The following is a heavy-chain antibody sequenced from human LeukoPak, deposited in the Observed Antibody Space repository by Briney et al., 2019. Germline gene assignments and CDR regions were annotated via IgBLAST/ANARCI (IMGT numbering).Heavy chain of an antibody. CDR3: ATAGSMGDGYNWDAFDI. Sequence: ASVEVSCKASGYTFTSYAMNWVRQAPGQGLEWMGWINTNTGNPTYAQGFTGRFVFSLDTSVSTAYLQISSLKAEDTAVYYCATAGSMGDGYNWDAFDIWGQGTMVTVSS. J-gene: IGHJ3*02. CDR1: GYTFTSYA. CDR2: INTNTGNP. V-gene: IGHV7-4-1*02. D-gene: IGHD5-24*01.